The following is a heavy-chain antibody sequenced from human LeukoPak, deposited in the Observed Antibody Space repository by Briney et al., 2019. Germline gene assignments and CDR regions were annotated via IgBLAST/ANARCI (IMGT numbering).Heavy chain of an antibody. CDR2: IKQDGSEK. CDR1: GFTFSSYW. D-gene: IGHD4-11*01. CDR3: ARGADYSPTDFDY. J-gene: IGHJ4*02. V-gene: IGHV3-7*01. Sequence: PGGSLRPSCAASGFTFSSYWMSWVRQAPGKELEWVANIKQDGSEKYYVDSVKGRFTISRDNAKNSLYLQMNSLRAEDTAVYYCARGADYSPTDFDYWGQGTLVTVSS.